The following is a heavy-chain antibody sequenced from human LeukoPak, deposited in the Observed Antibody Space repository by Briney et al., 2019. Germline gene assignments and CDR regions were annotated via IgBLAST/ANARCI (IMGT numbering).Heavy chain of an antibody. CDR2: IIGSGSST. CDR1: GFTFSSYA. J-gene: IGHJ4*02. D-gene: IGHD6-13*01. CDR3: AKDRAQQLVLDF. Sequence: GGSLRLSCAASGFTFSSYAMSWVRQAPGKGLEWVSAIIGSGSSTYYADSVKGRFTISRNNSKNTLFLQMNSLRAEDTAVYYCAKDRAQQLVLDFWGQGTLVTVSS. V-gene: IGHV3-23*01.